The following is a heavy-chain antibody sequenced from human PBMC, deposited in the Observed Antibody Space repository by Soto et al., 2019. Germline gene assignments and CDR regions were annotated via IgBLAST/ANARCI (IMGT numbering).Heavy chain of an antibody. CDR2: IYSGGST. D-gene: IGHD6-19*01. CDR3: AREVGGWGNWFDP. V-gene: IGHV3-53*01. CDR1: GFTVSSNY. J-gene: IGHJ5*02. Sequence: EVQLVESGGGLIQPGGSLRLSCAASGFTVSSNYMNWVRQAPGKGLEWVSVIYSGGSTYYADSVKGRFTISRDNSKNTLSLQMNSLRVEDTALYYCAREVGGWGNWFDPWGQGTLVTVSS.